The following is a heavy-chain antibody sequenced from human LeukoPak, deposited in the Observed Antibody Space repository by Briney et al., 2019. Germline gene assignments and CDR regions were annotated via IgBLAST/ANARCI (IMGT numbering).Heavy chain of an antibody. CDR2: IFYRGST. J-gene: IGHJ6*02. V-gene: IGHV4-61*01. D-gene: IGHD1-14*01. CDR3: ARARNYYYYLGV. Sequence: PSETLSLTCTVSGDSVSSGSYSWSWIRQPPGKGLEWIGYIFYRGSTSYNPSLKSRLTLSADSSKNQFSLRLSSVTAADTAVYYCARARNYYYYLGVWGQGTTVTVSS. CDR1: GDSVSSGSYS.